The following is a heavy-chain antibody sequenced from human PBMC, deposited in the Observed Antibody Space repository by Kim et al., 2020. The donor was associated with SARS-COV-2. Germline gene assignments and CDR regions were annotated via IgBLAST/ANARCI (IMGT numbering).Heavy chain of an antibody. Sequence: GVSLRLSCAASGFTFSSYWMSWVRQAPGKGLEWVANIKQDGSEKYYVDSVKGRFTISRDNAKNSLYLQMNSLRAEDTAVYYCARDVRYDSSGYYDIFRDYWGQGTLVTVSS. D-gene: IGHD3-22*01. CDR3: ARDVRYDSSGYYDIFRDY. CDR1: GFTFSSYW. V-gene: IGHV3-7*01. J-gene: IGHJ4*02. CDR2: IKQDGSEK.